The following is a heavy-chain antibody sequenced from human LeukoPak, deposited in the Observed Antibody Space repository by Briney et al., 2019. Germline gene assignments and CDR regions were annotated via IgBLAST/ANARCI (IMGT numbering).Heavy chain of an antibody. CDR3: ARGLYYDFWSGYYTGGNFDY. D-gene: IGHD3-3*01. CDR2: INHSGST. V-gene: IGHV4-34*01. Sequence: PSETLSLTCAAYGGSFSGYYWSWIRQPPGKGLEWIGEINHSGSTNYNPSLKSRVTISVDTSKNQFSLKLSSVTAADTAVYYCARGLYYDFWSGYYTGGNFDYWGQGTLVTVSS. J-gene: IGHJ4*02. CDR1: GGSFSGYY.